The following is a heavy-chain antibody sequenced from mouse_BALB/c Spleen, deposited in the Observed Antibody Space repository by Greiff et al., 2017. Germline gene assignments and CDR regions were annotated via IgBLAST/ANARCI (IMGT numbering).Heavy chain of an antibody. J-gene: IGHJ4*01. D-gene: IGHD2-2*01. CDR3: ARGPVWLRTAMDY. CDR1: GFTFSDYY. V-gene: IGHV5-4*02. Sequence: DVMLVESGGGLVKPGGSLKLSCAASGFTFSDYYMYWVRQTPEKRLEWVATISDGGSYTYYPDSVKGRFTISRDNAKNNLYLQMSSLKSEDTAMYYCARGPVWLRTAMDYWGQGTSVTVSS. CDR2: ISDGGSYT.